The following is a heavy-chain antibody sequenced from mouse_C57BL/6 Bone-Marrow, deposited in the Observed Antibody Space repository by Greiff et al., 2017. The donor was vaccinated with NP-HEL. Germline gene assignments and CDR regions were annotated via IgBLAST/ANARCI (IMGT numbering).Heavy chain of an antibody. D-gene: IGHD4-1*02. J-gene: IGHJ2*01. V-gene: IGHV1-52*01. Sequence: QVQLKQPGAELVRPGSSVKLSCKASGYTFTSYWMHWVKQRPIQGLEWIGNIDPSDSETHYNQKFQDKATLTVDKSSSTAYMQISSLTSEDAAVYYCASPQLGIDYWGQGTTLTVSA. CDR1: GYTFTSYW. CDR2: IDPSDSET. CDR3: ASPQLGIDY.